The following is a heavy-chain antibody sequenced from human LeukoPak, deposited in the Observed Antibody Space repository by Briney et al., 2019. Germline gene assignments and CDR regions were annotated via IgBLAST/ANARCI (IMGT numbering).Heavy chain of an antibody. CDR3: ARHDSFIPY. J-gene: IGHJ4*02. D-gene: IGHD5-18*01. CDR2: ISDSGGST. V-gene: IGHV3-23*01. Sequence: GGSLRLSCSASGFALNYNAMRLVRQAPGKGLEWVSGISDSGGSTYYTDSVKGRFTISRDNSKNTVYLQMNNLRAEDTAVYFCARHDSFIPYWGQGSLVTVSS. CDR1: GFALNYNA.